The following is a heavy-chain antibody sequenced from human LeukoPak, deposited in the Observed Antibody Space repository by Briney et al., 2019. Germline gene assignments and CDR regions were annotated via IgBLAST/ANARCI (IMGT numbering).Heavy chain of an antibody. V-gene: IGHV1-2*02. CDR2: INPNSGGT. D-gene: IGHD3-9*01. Sequence: GASVKVSCKASGYTFTGYYMHWVRQAPGQGLEWMGWINPNSGGTNYAQKFQGRVTMTRDTSISTAYMELSSLRSEDTAVYYCARGRLYFVEDELIDYWGQGTLVTVSS. J-gene: IGHJ4*02. CDR3: ARGRLYFVEDELIDY. CDR1: GYTFTGYY.